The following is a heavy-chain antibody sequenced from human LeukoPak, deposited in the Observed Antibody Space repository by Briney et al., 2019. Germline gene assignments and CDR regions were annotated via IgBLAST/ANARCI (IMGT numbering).Heavy chain of an antibody. CDR1: GFTFSSHT. CDR3: ARPGPRRDSYYYYYMDV. J-gene: IGHJ6*03. CDR2: ISSSGSYI. V-gene: IGHV3-21*01. Sequence: GGFLRLSCAASGFTFSSHTMNWVRQAPGRGLEWVSSISSSGSYIYYADSVKGRFTISRDNAKTSLYLQMNSLRAEDTAVYYCARPGPRRDSYYYYYMDVWGKGTTVTVSS. D-gene: IGHD1-1*01.